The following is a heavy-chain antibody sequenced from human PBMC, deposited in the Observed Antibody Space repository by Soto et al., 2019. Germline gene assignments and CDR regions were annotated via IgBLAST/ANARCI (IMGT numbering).Heavy chain of an antibody. CDR1: GYNFTTFW. CDR3: ARLGFPGAIYFDS. Sequence: PGESLKISCKGSGYNFTTFWIGWVRQMPGKGLEWMGIIYPGDSETKYSPDFEGQVTISADRSTNTAYLQWRSLRASDTAMYYCARLGFPGAIYFDSWGLGTIVTVYS. J-gene: IGHJ4*02. V-gene: IGHV5-51*01. CDR2: IYPGDSET.